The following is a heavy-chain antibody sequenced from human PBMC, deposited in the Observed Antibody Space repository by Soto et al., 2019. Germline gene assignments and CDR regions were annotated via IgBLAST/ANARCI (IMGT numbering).Heavy chain of an antibody. CDR2: IYSGGST. J-gene: IGHJ5*01. V-gene: IGHV4-39*01. Sequence: SETLSLTCTVSGGSIRSSDYYWGWIRQHPVKGLEWIGYIYSGGSTSYNPSLKSRVTISVDTSKNQFSLSLTSVTPDDTAVYYCARLIGNSWLDSWGQGTLVTVSS. CDR1: GGSIRSSDYY. CDR3: ARLIGNSWLDS.